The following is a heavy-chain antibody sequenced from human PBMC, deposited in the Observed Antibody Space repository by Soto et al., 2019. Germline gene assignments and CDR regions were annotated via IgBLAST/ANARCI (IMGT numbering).Heavy chain of an antibody. CDR1: GFSLRNARMG. V-gene: IGHV2-26*01. CDR2: ILSSDEK. D-gene: IGHD3-22*01. Sequence: QVTLKESGPVLVKPTETLTLTCTVSGFSLRNARMGVSWIRQPPGKALEWLAHILSSDEKSYNTSLKGRLTLSQDTSKSQVVLTMTNMDPVDTATYFCARMLAVNYSYYYVDVWGEGTTVTVSS. CDR3: ARMLAVNYSYYYVDV. J-gene: IGHJ6*03.